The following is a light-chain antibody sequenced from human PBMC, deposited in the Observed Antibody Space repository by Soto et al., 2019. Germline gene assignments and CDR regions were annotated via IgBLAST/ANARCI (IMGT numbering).Light chain of an antibody. V-gene: IGLV2-14*01. Sequence: QSALIQPASVSGSPGQSITISCTGTSSDVGGSNYVSWYQHHPHRTPKLLIYGVSYRPSGVSNRFSGSKSGNMASLTISGLQAEDEADYYCSSYTSSNTLEVFGSGTKLTVL. J-gene: IGLJ2*01. CDR3: SSYTSSNTLEV. CDR2: GVS. CDR1: SSDVGGSNY.